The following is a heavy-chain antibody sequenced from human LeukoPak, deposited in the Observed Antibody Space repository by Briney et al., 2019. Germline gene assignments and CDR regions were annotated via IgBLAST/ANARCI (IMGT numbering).Heavy chain of an antibody. Sequence: PSETLSLTCTVSGGSINNYYWNWIRQPPGKGLEWIGYIYYSGSASYNPSLKSRVTISVDTSKSQFSLKLSSVTAADTAVYYCARQGDIVVVPAAASFDYWGQGTLVTVSS. CDR3: ARQGDIVVVPAAASFDY. V-gene: IGHV4-59*08. D-gene: IGHD2-2*01. J-gene: IGHJ4*02. CDR1: GGSINNYY. CDR2: IYYSGSA.